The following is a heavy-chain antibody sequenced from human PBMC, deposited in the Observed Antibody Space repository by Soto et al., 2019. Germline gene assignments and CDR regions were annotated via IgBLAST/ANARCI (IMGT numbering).Heavy chain of an antibody. D-gene: IGHD3-10*01. CDR2: INPSGGTT. Sequence: QVQLVQSGAEVKKPGSSVKVSCTASGNTFTRHYMHWVRQAPGQGLEWMGRINPSGGTTTYAQRVQGRVTMTRDTSTSTVYMELSSLRSEDTAVYYCARDSRALLWFGELYPYGMDVWGQGTTVTVSS. CDR3: ARDSRALLWFGELYPYGMDV. CDR1: GNTFTRHY. V-gene: IGHV1-46*01. J-gene: IGHJ6*02.